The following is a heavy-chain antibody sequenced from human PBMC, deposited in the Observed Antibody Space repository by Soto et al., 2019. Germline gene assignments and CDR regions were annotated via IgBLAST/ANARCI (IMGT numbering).Heavy chain of an antibody. J-gene: IGHJ4*02. V-gene: IGHV4-39*01. D-gene: IGHD3-10*01. CDR2: IYSSGST. CDR1: GGSISSSSYY. CDR3: ARQDGFGYYFDY. Sequence: QLQLQESGPGLVKPSETLSLTCTVSGGSISSSSYYWGWIRQPPGKGLEWIGSIYSSGSTYYNPSLQSRVTISVDTSKNQFSLKLSSVTAADTAVYYCARQDGFGYYFDYWGQGTLVTVSS.